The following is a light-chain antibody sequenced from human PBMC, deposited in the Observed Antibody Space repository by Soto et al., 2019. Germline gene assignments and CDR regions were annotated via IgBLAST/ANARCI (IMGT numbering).Light chain of an antibody. CDR1: SSDVGGYNY. V-gene: IGLV2-8*01. J-gene: IGLJ3*02. CDR2: EVS. Sequence: QSALTQPPSASGSPGQSVTISCTGTSSDVGGYNYVSWYQQHPGKAPKLMIYEVSERPSGVPDRFSGSKSGNTASLTVSGLQAEDEADYYCSSYAGSNNLVFGGGTKVTVI. CDR3: SSYAGSNNLV.